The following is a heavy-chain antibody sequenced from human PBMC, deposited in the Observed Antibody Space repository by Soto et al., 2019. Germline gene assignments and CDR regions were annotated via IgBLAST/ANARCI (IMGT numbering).Heavy chain of an antibody. J-gene: IGHJ4*02. CDR1: VFTFGDFP. D-gene: IGHD6-13*01. V-gene: IGHV3-49*03. CDR2: IRSQAYGVTT. CDR3: TRDAGYTAGHYFDQ. Sequence: LRLSFTASVFTFGDFPMSWFRQAPGKGLEWVGFIRSQAYGVTTEFAASVKGRFSISRDDSKSIAYLQMNTLKTDDTAVYYCTRDAGYTAGHYFDQWGQGTLVTVYS.